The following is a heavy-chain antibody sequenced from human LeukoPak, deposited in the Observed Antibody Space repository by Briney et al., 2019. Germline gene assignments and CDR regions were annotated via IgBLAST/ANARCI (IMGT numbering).Heavy chain of an antibody. CDR2: ISRTSSNI. CDR1: GFTFSSYS. CDR3: AKDANQYYLDSSGYGDY. J-gene: IGHJ4*02. Sequence: GGSLRLSCAASGFTFSSYSMNWVRQAPGKGLEWVSYISRTSSNIYYADSVKGRFTISRDNSKNTLDLQMNSLRAEDTAVYYCAKDANQYYLDSSGYGDYWGQGILVTVSS. V-gene: IGHV3-48*01. D-gene: IGHD3-22*01.